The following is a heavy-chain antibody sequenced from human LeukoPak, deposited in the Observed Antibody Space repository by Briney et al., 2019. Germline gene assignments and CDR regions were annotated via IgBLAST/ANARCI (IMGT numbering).Heavy chain of an antibody. J-gene: IGHJ4*02. CDR2: IYYSGSI. V-gene: IGHV4-59*01. Sequence: SETLSLTCTVSGDSISGYYWTWIRQPPGKGLEWIGYIYYSGSINYNPSLKSRLTISIDTSKNQFSLKLSSVTAADTAVYYCARLRGNYFPDYWGQGTLVTVSS. CDR3: ARLRGNYFPDY. D-gene: IGHD4-11*01. CDR1: GDSISGYY.